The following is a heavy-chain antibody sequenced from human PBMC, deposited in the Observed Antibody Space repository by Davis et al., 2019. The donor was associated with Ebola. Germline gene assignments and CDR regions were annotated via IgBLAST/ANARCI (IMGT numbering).Heavy chain of an antibody. V-gene: IGHV4-34*01. J-gene: IGHJ5*02. CDR2: INHSGST. Sequence: MPGGSLRLSCAVYGGSFSGYYWSWIRQPPGKGLEWIGEINHSGSTNYNPSLKSPVTISVDTSKNQFSLKLSSVTAADTAVYYCAREGAAAGYWFDPWGQGTLVTVSS. D-gene: IGHD6-13*01. CDR1: GGSFSGYY. CDR3: AREGAAAGYWFDP.